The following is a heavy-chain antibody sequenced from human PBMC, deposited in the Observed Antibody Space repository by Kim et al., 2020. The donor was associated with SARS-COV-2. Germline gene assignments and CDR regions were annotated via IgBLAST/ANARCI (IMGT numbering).Heavy chain of an antibody. CDR1: GFTFSSYS. CDR3: ARAESSGWYGSWFDP. Sequence: GGSLRLSCAASGFTFSSYSMNWVRQAPGKGLEWVSYISSSSSTIYYADSVKGRFTISRDNAKNSLYLQMNSLRDEDTAVYYCARAESSGWYGSWFDPWGQGTLVNVSS. D-gene: IGHD6-19*01. J-gene: IGHJ5*02. CDR2: ISSSSSTI. V-gene: IGHV3-48*02.